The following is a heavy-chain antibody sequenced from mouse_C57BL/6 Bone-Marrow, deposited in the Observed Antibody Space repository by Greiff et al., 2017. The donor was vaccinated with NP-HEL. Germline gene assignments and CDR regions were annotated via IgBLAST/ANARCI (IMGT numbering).Heavy chain of an antibody. D-gene: IGHD2-3*01. CDR3: AREGWLLVDY. Sequence: VQRVESGAELVKPGASVKLSCKASGYTFTSYWMHWVKQRPGQGLEWIGMIHPNSGSTNYNEKFKSKATLTVDKSSSTAYMQLSSLTSEDSAVYYCAREGWLLVDYWGQGTTLTVSS. V-gene: IGHV1-64*01. CDR1: GYTFTSYW. CDR2: IHPNSGST. J-gene: IGHJ2*01.